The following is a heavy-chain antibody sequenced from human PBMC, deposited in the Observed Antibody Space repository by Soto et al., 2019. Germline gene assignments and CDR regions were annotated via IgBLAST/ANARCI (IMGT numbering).Heavy chain of an antibody. J-gene: IGHJ5*02. V-gene: IGHV4-34*01. CDR3: ARKLSSSWYNWFDP. CDR2: INHSGST. CDR1: GGSFSGYY. Sequence: SETLSLTCAVYGGSFSGYYWSWIRQPPGKGLEWIGEINHSGSTNYNPSLKSRVTISVDTPKNQFSLKLSSVTAADTAVYYCARKLSSSWYNWFDPWGQGTLVTVSS. D-gene: IGHD6-13*01.